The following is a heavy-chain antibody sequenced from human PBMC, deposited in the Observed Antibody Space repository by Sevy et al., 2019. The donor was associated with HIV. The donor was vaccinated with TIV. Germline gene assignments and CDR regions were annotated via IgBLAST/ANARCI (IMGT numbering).Heavy chain of an antibody. V-gene: IGHV1-2*06. J-gene: IGHJ4*02. CDR2: INPNSGGT. D-gene: IGHD3-22*01. CDR1: GYTFTGYY. CDR3: ARQMGYYDSSGYYPWFDY. Sequence: ASVKVSCKASGYTFTGYYMHWVRQAPGQGLEWMGRINPNSGGTNYAQKFQGRVTMTRDTSISTAYMELSRLRSDDTAVYYCARQMGYYDSSGYYPWFDYWRQGTLVTVSS.